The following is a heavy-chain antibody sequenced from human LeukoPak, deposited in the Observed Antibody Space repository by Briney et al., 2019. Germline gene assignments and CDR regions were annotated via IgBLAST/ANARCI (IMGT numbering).Heavy chain of an antibody. J-gene: IGHJ4*02. CDR2: INHSGST. D-gene: IGHD6-13*01. CDR3: ARVATSIAAGGSFDY. CDR1: GGSFSGYY. Sequence: PSETLSLTCAVYGGSFSGYYWSWIRQPPGKGLEWIGEINHSGSTNNNPSLKSRVTISVDTSKNQFSLKLSSVTAADTAVYYCARVATSIAAGGSFDYWGQGTLVTVSS. V-gene: IGHV4-34*01.